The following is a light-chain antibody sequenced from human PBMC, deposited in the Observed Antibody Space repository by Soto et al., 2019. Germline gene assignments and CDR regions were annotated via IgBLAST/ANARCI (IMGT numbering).Light chain of an antibody. V-gene: IGKV3-20*01. J-gene: IGKJ4*01. CDR2: GAS. CDR1: HNVATNY. CDR3: QQYGASPLT. Sequence: EIVLTQFPGTLSLSPGERATLSCRASHNVATNYLAWYQQKPGQAPRLLIYGASNRATGIPDRFSGTGSGTDLSLTISRLEPEDFVVYFCQQYGASPLTFGGGTKVEI.